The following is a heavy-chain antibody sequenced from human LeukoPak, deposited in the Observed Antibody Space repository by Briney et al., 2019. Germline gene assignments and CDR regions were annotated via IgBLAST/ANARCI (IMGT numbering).Heavy chain of an antibody. D-gene: IGHD5-18*01. Sequence: GGSLRLSCAASGFTVSSNYMSWVRQAPGKGLEWVSVIYSGGSTYYADSAKGRFTISRDNSKNTLYLQMNSLRAEDTAVYYCARARGYSYDYFDYWGQGTLVTVSS. CDR2: IYSGGST. J-gene: IGHJ4*02. CDR3: ARARGYSYDYFDY. CDR1: GFTVSSNY. V-gene: IGHV3-53*01.